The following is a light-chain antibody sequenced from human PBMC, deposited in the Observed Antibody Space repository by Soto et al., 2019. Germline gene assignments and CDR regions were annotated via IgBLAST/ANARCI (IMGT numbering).Light chain of an antibody. CDR1: GSIRTN. V-gene: IGKV3-15*01. J-gene: IGKJ4*01. Sequence: EIVLTQSPATLSVSQGERASLSCRASGSIRTNLAWYQQKPGQAPRLLIYNSFSRATGIPARVSGSGSGTEFTLTISSLQSEDFAVYYCQQYNEWPLTFGGGTKVEIK. CDR3: QQYNEWPLT. CDR2: NSF.